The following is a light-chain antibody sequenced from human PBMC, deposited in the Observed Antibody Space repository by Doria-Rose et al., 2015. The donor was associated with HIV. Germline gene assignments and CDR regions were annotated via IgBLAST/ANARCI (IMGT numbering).Light chain of an antibody. J-gene: IGKJ3*01. CDR3: QQYYDTPS. CDR1: QSLLYTSKNY. V-gene: IGKV4-1*01. CDR2: RAS. Sequence: TQSPGSLGMSLGERATLNCKSNQSLLYTSKNYLAWYQQKPGQPPTLLIYRASTRQSGVPARFSGSGSGTDFTLTISSLEAEDVAVYYCQQYYDTPSFGPGTTVDIK.